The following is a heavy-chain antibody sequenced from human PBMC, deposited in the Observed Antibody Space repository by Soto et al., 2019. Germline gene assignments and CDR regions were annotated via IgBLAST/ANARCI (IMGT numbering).Heavy chain of an antibody. CDR1: GGSFSGYY. CDR2: INHSGST. D-gene: IGHD3-10*01. CDR3: ASGSLYYGSGRNPRYRYNWFDP. Sequence: QVQLQQWGAGLLKPSETLSLTCAVYGGSFSGYYWSWIRQPPGKGLEWIGEINHSGSTNYNPSLKSRVTISVDTSKNQFSLKLSSVTAADTAVYYCASGSLYYGSGRNPRYRYNWFDPWGQGTLVTVSS. V-gene: IGHV4-34*01. J-gene: IGHJ5*02.